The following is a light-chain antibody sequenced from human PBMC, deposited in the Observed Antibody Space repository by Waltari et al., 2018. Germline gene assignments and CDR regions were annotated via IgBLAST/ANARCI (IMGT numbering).Light chain of an antibody. CDR3: QTWDTGVVV. J-gene: IGLJ3*02. V-gene: IGLV4-69*01. Sequence: QVVLTQSPSASASLGASVKLTCTLSSGRSSYPIAWHQQKPEKGPLYLMKVHSDGRHIKGDGIPDRFSGSSSGAERYRSISSLQSEDEAEYYCQTWDTGVVVFGGGTKLTVL. CDR2: VHSDGRH. CDR1: SGRSSYP.